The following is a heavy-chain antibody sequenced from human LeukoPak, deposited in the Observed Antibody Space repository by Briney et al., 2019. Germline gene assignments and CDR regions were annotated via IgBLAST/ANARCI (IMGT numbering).Heavy chain of an antibody. CDR1: GGSFSGYY. Sequence: SEALSLTCAVYGGSFSGYYWSWIRQHPGKGLEWIGYIYYSGSTYYNPSLKSRVTISVDTSKNQFSLKLSSVTAADTAVYYCARVGMELSIDYWGQGTLVTVSS. V-gene: IGHV4-31*11. J-gene: IGHJ4*02. CDR3: ARVGMELSIDY. D-gene: IGHD3-16*02. CDR2: IYYSGST.